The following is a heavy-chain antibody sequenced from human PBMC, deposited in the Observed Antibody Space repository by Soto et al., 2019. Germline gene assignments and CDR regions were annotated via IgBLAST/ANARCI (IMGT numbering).Heavy chain of an antibody. CDR1: GFTFSSYA. CDR3: AKDSEAYQLLFSWLDP. V-gene: IGHV3-23*01. Sequence: GGSLRLSCAASGFTFSSYAMSWVRQAPGKGLEWVSAISGSGGSTYYADSVKGRFTISRDNSKNTLYLQMNSLRAEDTAVYYCAKDSEAYQLLFSWLDPWGQGTLVTVSS. CDR2: ISGSGGST. D-gene: IGHD2-2*01. J-gene: IGHJ5*02.